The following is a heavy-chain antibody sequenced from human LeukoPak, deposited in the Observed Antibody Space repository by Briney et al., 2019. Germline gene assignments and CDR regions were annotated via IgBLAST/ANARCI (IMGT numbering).Heavy chain of an antibody. CDR2: IKSKTDGGTR. J-gene: IGHJ4*02. CDR1: GFTFNNAW. CDR3: ARDEYYYGSGSYPSFFDY. Sequence: GGSLRLSCAASGFTFNNAWMSWVRQAPGKGLEWVGRIKSKTDGGTRDYAAPVKVRFTISRDDSKNTLYLQMNSLRAEDTAVYYCARDEYYYGSGSYPSFFDYWGQGTLVTVSS. D-gene: IGHD3-10*01. V-gene: IGHV3-15*01.